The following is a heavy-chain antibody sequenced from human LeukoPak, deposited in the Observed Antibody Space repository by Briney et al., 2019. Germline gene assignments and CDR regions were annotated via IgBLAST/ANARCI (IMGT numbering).Heavy chain of an antibody. CDR2: IRSKANSYAT. CDR1: GFTFSSYE. CDR3: TGQQLDYNWFDP. Sequence: GGSLRLSCAASGFTFSSYEMNWVRQAPGKGLEWVGRIRSKANSYATAYAASVKGRFTISRDDSKNTAYLQMNSLKTEDTAVYYCTGQQLDYNWFDPWGQGTLVTVSS. J-gene: IGHJ5*02. V-gene: IGHV3-73*01. D-gene: IGHD6-13*01.